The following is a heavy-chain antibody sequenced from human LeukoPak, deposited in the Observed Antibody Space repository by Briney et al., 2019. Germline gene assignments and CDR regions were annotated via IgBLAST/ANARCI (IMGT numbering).Heavy chain of an antibody. J-gene: IGHJ4*02. V-gene: IGHV4-61*08. CDR1: GGSVSSGVYF. CDR2: IYYSGST. Sequence: LETLSLTCTVSGGSVSSGVYFWSWIRQPPGKGLEWIGYIYYSGSTNYNSSLKGRVTISVDTSKNQFSLKLNSVTAADTAVYYCARGNGTFDYWGQRTLVTVSS. CDR3: ARGNGTFDY. D-gene: IGHD1-1*01.